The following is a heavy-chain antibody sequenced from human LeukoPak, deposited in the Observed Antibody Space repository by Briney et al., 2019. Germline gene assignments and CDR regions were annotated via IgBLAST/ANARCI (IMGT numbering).Heavy chain of an antibody. Sequence: GGSLRLSCAASGFTFSNFWMHWVRQAPGKGLGWVSRINSDGSSTGYADSVKGRFTISRDNAKNTLYLQMSSLRAEDTAVYYCARDRGYSSSWYDRPFDIWGQGTMVTVSS. CDR3: ARDRGYSSSWYDRPFDI. J-gene: IGHJ3*02. CDR2: INSDGSST. CDR1: GFTFSNFW. V-gene: IGHV3-74*01. D-gene: IGHD6-13*01.